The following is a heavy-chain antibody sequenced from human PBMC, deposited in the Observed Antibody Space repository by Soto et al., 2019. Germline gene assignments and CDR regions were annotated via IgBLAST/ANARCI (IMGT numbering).Heavy chain of an antibody. V-gene: IGHV4-31*03. D-gene: IGHD6-19*01. CDR2: FYSSGSI. J-gene: IGHJ5*02. CDR3: ARMYSSGSGWFHP. Sequence: SETLSLTCFVSGYSITAGGYYFSCIRHHPGKGLEWIGSFYSSGSIIYNPSLRSRVSISGDTSSNQFSMSLTSVTAADTARYYCARMYSSGSGWFHPWGQGTLVTVSS. CDR1: GYSITAGGYY.